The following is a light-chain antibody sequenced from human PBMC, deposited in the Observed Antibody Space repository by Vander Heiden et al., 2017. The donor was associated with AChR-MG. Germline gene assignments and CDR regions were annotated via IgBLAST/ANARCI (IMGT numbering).Light chain of an antibody. Sequence: IQMTQSPSSLSASVGDRVTITCRASQSISSYLNWYQQKPGKAPKLLIYAASSWQSGVPSRFSGSGSGTDFTLTISSLQPEDFATYYCKQSDSTLWTFGQGTKVEIK. CDR1: QSISSY. J-gene: IGKJ1*01. CDR2: AAS. V-gene: IGKV1-39*01. CDR3: KQSDSTLWT.